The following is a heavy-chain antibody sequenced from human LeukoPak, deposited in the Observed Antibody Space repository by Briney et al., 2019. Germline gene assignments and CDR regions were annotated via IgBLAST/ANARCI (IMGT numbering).Heavy chain of an antibody. CDR2: IRYDGSNK. Sequence: PGGSLRLSCAASGFTFSSYGMHWVRQAPGKGLEWVAFIRYDGSNKYYADSVKGRFTISRDNSKNTLYLQMNSLRAEDTAVYYCAKDRRDTVTELFDYWGQGTLVTVSS. V-gene: IGHV3-30*02. J-gene: IGHJ4*02. D-gene: IGHD4-17*01. CDR3: AKDRRDTVTELFDY. CDR1: GFTFSSYG.